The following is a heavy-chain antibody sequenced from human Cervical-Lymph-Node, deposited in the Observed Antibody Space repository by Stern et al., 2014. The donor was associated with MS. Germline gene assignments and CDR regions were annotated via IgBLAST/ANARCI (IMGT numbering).Heavy chain of an antibody. CDR2: INPSSGIT. Sequence: VQLVESGAEVEKPGASVKVSCKASGYTFTSYSMHWVRQAPGQGLEWLGIINPSSGITNYAKKFQGRVIMTRDTSTSTVYLELSSLRSEDTAVFYCARGLPYFDFWSGYPNLDYWGQGTLVTVS. CDR3: ARGLPYFDFWSGYPNLDY. D-gene: IGHD3-3*01. J-gene: IGHJ4*02. CDR1: GYTFTSYS. V-gene: IGHV1-46*01.